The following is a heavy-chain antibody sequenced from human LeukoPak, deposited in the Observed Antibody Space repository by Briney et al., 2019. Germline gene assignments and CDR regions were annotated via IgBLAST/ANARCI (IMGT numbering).Heavy chain of an antibody. J-gene: IGHJ4*02. CDR2: IHHTGST. D-gene: IGHD3-10*01. Sequence: SETLSLTCSVSGYSISSGYYWGWIRQPPGKGLEWIGNIHHTGSTYYNPSLKSRVTISLDTSKNQFSLNLSSVTAADTAMYYCARRRSGSYERWDYWGQGTLVTVSS. CDR3: ARRRSGSYERWDY. CDR1: GYSISSGYY. V-gene: IGHV4-38-2*02.